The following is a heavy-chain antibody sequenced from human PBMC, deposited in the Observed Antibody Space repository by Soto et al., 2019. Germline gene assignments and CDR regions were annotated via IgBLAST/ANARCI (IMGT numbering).Heavy chain of an antibody. D-gene: IGHD3-10*01. CDR1: GGTFSSYT. CDR3: ARKGSGSEELLSGMDV. Sequence: GASVKVSCKASGGTFSSYTISWVRQAPGQGLEWMGRIIPILGIANYAQKFQGRVTITADKSTSTAYMELSSLRSEDTAVYYCARKGSGSEELLSGMDVWGQGTTVTVSS. V-gene: IGHV1-69*02. CDR2: IIPILGIA. J-gene: IGHJ6*02.